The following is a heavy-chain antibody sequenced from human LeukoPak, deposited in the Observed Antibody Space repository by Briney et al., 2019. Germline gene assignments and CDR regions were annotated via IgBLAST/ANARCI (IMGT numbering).Heavy chain of an antibody. J-gene: IGHJ4*02. CDR1: GFTFSTYA. Sequence: GGSLRLSCAAYGFTFSTYAMSWVRQAPGRGLEWVSAITDSGGTTYYADSARGRFTISRDNSKNTLYLQMYSLRAEDTAVYYCAKDADSWSQGYFDYWGQGTPVTVSS. D-gene: IGHD1-26*01. CDR3: AKDADSWSQGYFDY. CDR2: ITDSGGTT. V-gene: IGHV3-23*01.